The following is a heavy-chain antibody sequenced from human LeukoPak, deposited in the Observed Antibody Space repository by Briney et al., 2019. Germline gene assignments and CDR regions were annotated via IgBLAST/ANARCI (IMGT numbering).Heavy chain of an antibody. CDR2: IASSGSTI. J-gene: IGHJ4*02. CDR1: GFTFRRYE. Sequence: GGSLRLSCAASGFTFRRYEMNWVRQAPGKGLDWVSYIASSGSTIYYADSVKGRFTISRDNAKNSLYLQMNSLRAEDTAVYYCARANYYDISGYDYWGQGTLVTVSS. D-gene: IGHD3-22*01. CDR3: ARANYYDISGYDY. V-gene: IGHV3-48*03.